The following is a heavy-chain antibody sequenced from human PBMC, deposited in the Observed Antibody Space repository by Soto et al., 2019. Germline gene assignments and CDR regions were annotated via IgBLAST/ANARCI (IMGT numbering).Heavy chain of an antibody. CDR2: IYYSGST. V-gene: IGHV4-30-4*01. Sequence: PSETLSLTCTVSGGSISSGDYYWSWIRQPPGKGLEWIGYIYYSGSTYYNPSLKSRVTISVDTSKNQFSLKLSSVTAADTAVYYCARERPDGARLDPWGKGTLVT. J-gene: IGHJ5*02. CDR3: ARERPDGARLDP. CDR1: GGSISSGDYY. D-gene: IGHD6-6*01.